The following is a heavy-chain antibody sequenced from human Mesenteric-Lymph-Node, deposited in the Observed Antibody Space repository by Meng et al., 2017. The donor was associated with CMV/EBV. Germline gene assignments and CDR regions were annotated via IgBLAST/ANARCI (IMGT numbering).Heavy chain of an antibody. Sequence: SETLSLTCAVYGGSFSCYYWSWIRQPPGKGLEWIGEINHSGSTNYNPSLKSRVTISVDTSKNQFSLKLISVTAADTAVYYCARGRAARLKKEALIDYWGQGTLVTVSS. V-gene: IGHV4-34*01. CDR3: ARGRAARLKKEALIDY. J-gene: IGHJ4*02. CDR1: GGSFSCYY. CDR2: INHSGST. D-gene: IGHD6-6*01.